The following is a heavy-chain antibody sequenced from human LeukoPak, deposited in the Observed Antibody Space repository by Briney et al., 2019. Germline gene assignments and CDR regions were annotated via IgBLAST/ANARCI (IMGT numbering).Heavy chain of an antibody. Sequence: GESLKISCQGTGYSFISYWIAWARQMPGKGLKWLGIIYPGDSDTRYSPSFQGQVTISVDKSINTAYLQWSSLKASDTAIYYCARRWTLAAARAAAGHWGQGTLVTVSS. J-gene: IGHJ4*02. CDR3: ARRWTLAAARAAAGH. V-gene: IGHV5-51*01. CDR1: GYSFISYW. CDR2: IYPGDSDT. D-gene: IGHD6-13*01.